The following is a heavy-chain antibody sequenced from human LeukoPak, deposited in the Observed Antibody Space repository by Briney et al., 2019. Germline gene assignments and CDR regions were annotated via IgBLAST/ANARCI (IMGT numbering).Heavy chain of an antibody. CDR3: ARPRFARHYYMDV. CDR1: GFTFSSYS. CDR2: ISSSSSYI. Sequence: GGSLRLSCAASGFTFSSYSMNWVRQAPGKGLEWVSSISSSSSYIYYADSVKGRFTISRDNAKNSLYLQMNSLRAEDTAVYYCARPRFARHYYMDVWGKGTTVTVSS. J-gene: IGHJ6*03. D-gene: IGHD3-16*01. V-gene: IGHV3-21*01.